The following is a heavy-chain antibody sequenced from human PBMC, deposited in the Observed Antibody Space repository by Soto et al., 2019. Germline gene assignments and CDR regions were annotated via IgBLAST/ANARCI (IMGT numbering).Heavy chain of an antibody. CDR3: ARDSRDIVVVPAASNGFDP. V-gene: IGHV3-48*01. CDR2: ISSSSSTI. CDR1: GFTFSSYS. D-gene: IGHD2-2*01. J-gene: IGHJ5*02. Sequence: PGGSLRLSCAASGFTFSSYSMNWVRQAPGKGLKWVSYISSSSSTIYYADSVKGRFTISRDNAKNSLYLQMNSLRAEDTAVYYCARDSRDIVVVPAASNGFDPWGQGTLVTVSS.